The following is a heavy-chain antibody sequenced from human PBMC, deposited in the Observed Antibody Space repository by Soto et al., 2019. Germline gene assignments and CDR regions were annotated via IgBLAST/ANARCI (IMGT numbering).Heavy chain of an antibody. J-gene: IGHJ4*02. CDR2: ISAYNGNT. CDR1: GYTFTSYG. D-gene: IGHD3-10*01. CDR3: PRALRVRGVINVLSY. Sequence: QVQLVQSGAEVKKPGASVKVSCKASGYTFTSYGISWVRQAPGQGLEWMGWISAYNGNTNYVQKLQGRVTMTTDTSTSTAYMELRSLRSDDTAVYYCPRALRVRGVINVLSYWGQGTLVTVSS. V-gene: IGHV1-18*01.